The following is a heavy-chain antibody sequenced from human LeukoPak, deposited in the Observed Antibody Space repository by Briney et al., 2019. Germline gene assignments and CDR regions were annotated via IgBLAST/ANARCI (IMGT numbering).Heavy chain of an antibody. CDR2: INPSGGSI. CDR3: AREHIVVVTDMPNAFDI. V-gene: IGHV1-46*04. J-gene: IGHJ3*02. D-gene: IGHD2-21*02. Sequence: ASVNVSCKASGYTFTSYYMHGVRQAPGQGLEWMGIINPSGGSISYAQKLQGRVTMIRDMSTSTVYMELSSLRSEDTAVYYCAREHIVVVTDMPNAFDIWGQGTMVTVSS. CDR1: GYTFTSYY.